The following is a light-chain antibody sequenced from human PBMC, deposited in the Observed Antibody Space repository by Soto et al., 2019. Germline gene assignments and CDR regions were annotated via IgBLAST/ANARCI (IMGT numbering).Light chain of an antibody. CDR2: GAS. Sequence: EIVLTQSPGTLSLSPGERATLSCRASLSVSSSFLAWYQQKPGQAPRLLIFGASSRATGIPDRFSGSGSGTDFTLTISRLEPEDFAVYYCHQYGSSLWTFGQGTKVEIK. V-gene: IGKV3-20*01. CDR3: HQYGSSLWT. CDR1: LSVSSSF. J-gene: IGKJ1*01.